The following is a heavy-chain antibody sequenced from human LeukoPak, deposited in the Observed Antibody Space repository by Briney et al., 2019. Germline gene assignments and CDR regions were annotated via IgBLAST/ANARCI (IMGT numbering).Heavy chain of an antibody. CDR3: AKDTDSSGWYVPDY. Sequence: GGSLGLSCAASGFTFDDYAMHWVRQAPGKGLEWVSGISWNSGSIGYADSVKGRFTISRDNAKNSLYLQMNSLRAEDTALYYCAKDTDSSGWYVPDYWGQGTLVTVSS. J-gene: IGHJ4*02. CDR1: GFTFDDYA. D-gene: IGHD6-19*01. CDR2: ISWNSGSI. V-gene: IGHV3-9*01.